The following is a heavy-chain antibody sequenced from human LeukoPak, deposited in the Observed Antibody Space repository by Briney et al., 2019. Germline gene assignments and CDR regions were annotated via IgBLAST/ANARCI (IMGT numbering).Heavy chain of an antibody. D-gene: IGHD6-19*01. CDR2: IKQDGGEK. CDR3: ARDVPVAGLDY. CDR1: GFTFSSYW. Sequence: SGGSLRLSCAASGFTFSSYWMSWVRQAPGKGLEWVANIKQDGGEKYYVDSVKGRFTISRDNAKNSLYLQMNSVRVEDTAVYYCARDVPVAGLDYWGQGTLVTVSS. V-gene: IGHV3-7*03. J-gene: IGHJ4*02.